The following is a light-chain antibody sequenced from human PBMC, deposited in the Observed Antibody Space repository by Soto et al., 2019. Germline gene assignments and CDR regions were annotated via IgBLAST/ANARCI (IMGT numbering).Light chain of an antibody. Sequence: EIVMTQSPATLSLSPGERAALSCRASQSINSELAWYQQKPGQPPRLPIYGASTRATGVPARFTGSESGSEFTLTISGLQSEDFAVYYCQQGHNWPLTFGQGTRLDI. V-gene: IGKV3-15*01. CDR1: QSINSE. J-gene: IGKJ2*01. CDR2: GAS. CDR3: QQGHNWPLT.